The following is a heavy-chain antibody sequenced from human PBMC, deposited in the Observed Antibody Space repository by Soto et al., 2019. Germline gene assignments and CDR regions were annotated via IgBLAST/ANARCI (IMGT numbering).Heavy chain of an antibody. V-gene: IGHV4-34*01. CDR3: ARAVSADYGDVRRREPEFFQH. Sequence: SETLSLTCAVYGGSFSGYYWSWIRQPPGKGLEWIGEINHSGSTNYNPSLKSRVTISVDTSKNQFSLKLSSVTAADTAVYYCARAVSADYGDVRRREPEFFQHWGQGDLVTVSA. CDR1: GGSFSGYY. J-gene: IGHJ1*01. D-gene: IGHD4-17*01. CDR2: INHSGST.